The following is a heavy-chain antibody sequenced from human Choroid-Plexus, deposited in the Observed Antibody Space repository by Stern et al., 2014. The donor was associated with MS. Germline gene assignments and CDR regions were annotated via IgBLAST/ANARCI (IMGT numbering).Heavy chain of an antibody. D-gene: IGHD2/OR15-2a*01. J-gene: IGHJ5*02. Sequence: MQLVESGGGVVQPGRPLRLSCVASGFTFGSCAMHWVRQAPGKGLEWVAGVSYGGSNTNYADSVKGSFTITRDNSQNTLYMQMSSLRPEDTAVYYCAKDRQYLTYFFDHWGQGSLVTVSS. CDR3: AKDRQYLTYFFDH. CDR2: VSYGGSNT. V-gene: IGHV3-30*18. CDR1: GFTFGSCA.